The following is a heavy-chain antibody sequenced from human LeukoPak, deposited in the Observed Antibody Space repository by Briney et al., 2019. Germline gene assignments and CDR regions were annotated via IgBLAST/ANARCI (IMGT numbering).Heavy chain of an antibody. CDR2: ISSSSSYI. CDR1: GLTFSSYA. J-gene: IGHJ6*03. Sequence: GGSLRLSCAASGLTFSSYAMNWVRQAPGKGLEWVSSISSSSSYIYYADSVKGRFTISRDNAKNSLYLQMNSLRAEDTAVYYCARVGYQLLLDYYYYYMDVWGKGTTVTVSS. V-gene: IGHV3-21*01. D-gene: IGHD2-2*01. CDR3: ARVGYQLLLDYYYYYMDV.